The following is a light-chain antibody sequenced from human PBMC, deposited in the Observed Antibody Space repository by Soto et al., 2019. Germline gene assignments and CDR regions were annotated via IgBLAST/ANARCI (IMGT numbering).Light chain of an antibody. CDR2: DAS. CDR3: QQYNSYPYT. CDR1: QSISSW. Sequence: DIQMTQSPSTLSASVGDRVTITCRASQSISSWLAWYQQKPGKAPKLLIYDASSLESGVPSRFSGSGSGTEFTLTISSLQPEDFAAYYCQQYNSYPYTFGPWTKLEIK. V-gene: IGKV1-5*01. J-gene: IGKJ2*01.